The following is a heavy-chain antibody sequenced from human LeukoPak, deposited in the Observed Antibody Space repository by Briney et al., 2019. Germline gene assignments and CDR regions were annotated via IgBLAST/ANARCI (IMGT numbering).Heavy chain of an antibody. CDR1: GYTFTSYG. V-gene: IGHV1-18*01. J-gene: IGHJ5*02. D-gene: IGHD6-13*01. CDR2: ISAYNGNT. CDR3: ARLGYSSSWYDDISFFPRPNWFDP. Sequence: GASVKVSCKASGYTFTSYGISWVRQAPGQGLEWMGWISAYNGNTNYAQKLQGRVTMTTDTSTSTAYMELRSLRSDDTAVYYCARLGYSSSWYDDISFFPRPNWFDPWGQGTLVTVSS.